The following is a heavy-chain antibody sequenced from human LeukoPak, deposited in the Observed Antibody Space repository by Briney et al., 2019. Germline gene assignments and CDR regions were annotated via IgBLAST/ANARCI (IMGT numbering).Heavy chain of an antibody. Sequence: GGSLRLSCAASGFTFSNYGMHWVRQAPGKGLEWVSYISSSSSTIYYADSVKGRFTISRDNAKNSLYLQMNSLRAEDTAVYYCAREIAAAGTFYFDYWGQGTLVTVSS. J-gene: IGHJ4*02. CDR2: ISSSSSTI. CDR3: AREIAAAGTFYFDY. V-gene: IGHV3-48*01. D-gene: IGHD6-13*01. CDR1: GFTFSNYG.